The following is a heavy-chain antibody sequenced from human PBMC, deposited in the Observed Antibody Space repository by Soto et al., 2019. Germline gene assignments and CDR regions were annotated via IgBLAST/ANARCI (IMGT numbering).Heavy chain of an antibody. D-gene: IGHD6-13*01. CDR1: GFTFSSYH. V-gene: IGHV3-48*02. CDR2: ISSSSGTI. CDR3: ARDGPFIAAARPTGFYGMDV. J-gene: IGHJ6*02. Sequence: QAGGSLRLSCAVSGFTFSSYHMNWVRQAPGKGLEWVSYISSSSGTIYYADSVKGRFTISRDNAKNSLSLQMNSLRDEDTAVYYCARDGPFIAAARPTGFYGMDVWGQGTSVTVSS.